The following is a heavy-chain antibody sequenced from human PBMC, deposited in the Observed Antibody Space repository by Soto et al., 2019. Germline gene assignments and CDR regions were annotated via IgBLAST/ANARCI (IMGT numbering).Heavy chain of an antibody. Sequence: SVKVSCKASGYTFTYRYLHWVRQAPGQALEWMGWITAGNGNTNYSQKFQDRVTITRDRSASTAYMELNSLRSEDTAIYYCARDTVTTFYYYYGMDVWGQGTTVTVSS. V-gene: IGHV1-45*02. D-gene: IGHD4-17*01. CDR2: ITAGNGNT. CDR3: ARDTVTTFYYYYGMDV. CDR1: GYTFTYRY. J-gene: IGHJ6*02.